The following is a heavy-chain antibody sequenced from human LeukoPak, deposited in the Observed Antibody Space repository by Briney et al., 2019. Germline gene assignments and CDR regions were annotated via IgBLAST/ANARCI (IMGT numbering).Heavy chain of an antibody. CDR3: ARLPEIRDYYDSSGYYICY. J-gene: IGHJ4*02. V-gene: IGHV1-69*04. CDR2: IIPILGIA. D-gene: IGHD3-22*01. Sequence: SVKVSCKASGGTFSSYAISWVRQAPGQGLEWMGRIIPILGIANYAQKFQGRVTITADKSTSTAYMELSSLRSEDTAVYYCARLPEIRDYYDSSGYYICYWGQGTLVTVSS. CDR1: GGTFSSYA.